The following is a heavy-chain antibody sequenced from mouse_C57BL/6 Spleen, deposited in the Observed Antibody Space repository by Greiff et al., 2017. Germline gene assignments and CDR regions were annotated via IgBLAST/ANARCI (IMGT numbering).Heavy chain of an antibody. D-gene: IGHD3-2*02. CDR2: IYPSDSDT. V-gene: IGHV1-61*01. Sequence: QVQLQQPGAELVRPGSSVKLSCKASGYTFTSYWMDWVKQRPGQGLEWIGNIYPSDSDTLYNQKFKDKATVTVDKSSSTAYMQLSSLTSEDSAVYYCARGDSSEEFAYWGQGTLVTVSA. CDR3: ARGDSSEEFAY. CDR1: GYTFTSYW. J-gene: IGHJ3*01.